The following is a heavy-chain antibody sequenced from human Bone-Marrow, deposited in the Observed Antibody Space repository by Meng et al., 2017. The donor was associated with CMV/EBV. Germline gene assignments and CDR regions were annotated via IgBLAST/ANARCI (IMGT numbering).Heavy chain of an antibody. CDR1: GYTFTRYD. J-gene: IGHJ4*02. Sequence: ASVKVSCKASGYTFTRYDNMWVRQATGQGLEWMGWMNPNSGNTGYAQKFQGRVTMTRDTSISTAYIELSSLRSEDTAVYYCARARSSSRSGGFDYWGQGTLVTVSS. CDR3: ARARSSSRSGGFDY. CDR2: MNPNSGNT. D-gene: IGHD6-13*01. V-gene: IGHV1-8*01.